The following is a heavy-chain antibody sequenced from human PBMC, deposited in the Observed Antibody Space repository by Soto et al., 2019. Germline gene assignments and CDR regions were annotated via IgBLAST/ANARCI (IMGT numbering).Heavy chain of an antibody. Sequence: GALRLSCAASGFTFSSYAMSWVRQAPGKGLEWVSAISGSGGSTYYADSVKGRFTISRDNSKNTLYLQMNSLRAEDTAVYYCAKATEGAYYYDSSGYYSAFDIWGQGTMVTVSS. D-gene: IGHD3-22*01. CDR1: GFTFSSYA. V-gene: IGHV3-23*01. CDR3: AKATEGAYYYDSSGYYSAFDI. J-gene: IGHJ3*02. CDR2: ISGSGGST.